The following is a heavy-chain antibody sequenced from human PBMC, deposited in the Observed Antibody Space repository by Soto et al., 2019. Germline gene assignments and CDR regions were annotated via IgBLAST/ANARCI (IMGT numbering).Heavy chain of an antibody. V-gene: IGHV3-23*01. CDR2: VSSSGGSA. Sequence: GGSLRLSCAASGFTFSSYAMNWVRQAPGKGLEWVSAVSSSGGSAYYADSVKGRFTISRDNSKNTLYLQMNSLRAEDTAVYYCAKAGDYSYFDYWGQGTLVTVS. CDR1: GFTFSSYA. CDR3: AKAGDYSYFDY. J-gene: IGHJ4*02. D-gene: IGHD2-21*01.